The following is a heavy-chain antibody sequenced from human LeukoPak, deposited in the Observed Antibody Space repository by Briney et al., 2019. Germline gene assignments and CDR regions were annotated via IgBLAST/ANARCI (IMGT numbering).Heavy chain of an antibody. J-gene: IGHJ4*02. Sequence: SETLSLTCTVSGGSISSSGYYWIWIRQHPGKGLEWIGYIYHSGSTYYNPSLKSRVTISVDTSKNQFSLKLSSVTAADTAVYYCARSEGVAAAGYWGQGTLVTVSS. V-gene: IGHV4-31*03. CDR3: ARSEGVAAAGY. D-gene: IGHD6-13*01. CDR1: GGSISSSGYY. CDR2: IYHSGST.